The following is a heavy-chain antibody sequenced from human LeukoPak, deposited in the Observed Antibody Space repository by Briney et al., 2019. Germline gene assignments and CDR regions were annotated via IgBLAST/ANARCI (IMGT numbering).Heavy chain of an antibody. D-gene: IGHD5-18*01. CDR1: GGSISSSSYY. J-gene: IGHJ4*02. V-gene: IGHV4-39*01. Sequence: NPSETLSLTCTVSGGSISSSSYYWGWIRQPPGKGLEWIGSIYYSGSTYYNPSLKSRVTISVDTSKNQFSLKLSSVTAADTAVYYCVRLDTAMAPLDYWGQGTLVTVSS. CDR2: IYYSGST. CDR3: VRLDTAMAPLDY.